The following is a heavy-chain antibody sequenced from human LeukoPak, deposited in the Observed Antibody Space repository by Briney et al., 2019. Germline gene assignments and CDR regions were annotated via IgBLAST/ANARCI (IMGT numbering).Heavy chain of an antibody. Sequence: SETLSLTCTVSGGSVSSDSYFWTWIRQPPGKGLEWIGYIYYSGSTNYNPSLKSRVTISLVTSKSQISLKLSSVTATDTAVYYCARGQRRLQDYWGQGTLVTVSS. J-gene: IGHJ4*02. CDR2: IYYSGST. CDR3: ARGQRRLQDY. CDR1: GGSVSSDSYF. V-gene: IGHV4-61*01.